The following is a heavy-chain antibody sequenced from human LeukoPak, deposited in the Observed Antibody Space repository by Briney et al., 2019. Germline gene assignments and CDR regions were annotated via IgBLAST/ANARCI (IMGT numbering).Heavy chain of an antibody. J-gene: IGHJ3*02. V-gene: IGHV4-4*02. CDR1: GGSISTNNW. Sequence: SGTLSLTCAVSGGSISTNNWWTWVRQPPGKGLEWIGEIHHSGSTDYNPSLKSRVTISPDKSKHQISLALTSVTAADTAVYFCARAPLSGTYYTDAFDIWGQGTMVTVSS. CDR2: IHHSGST. CDR3: ARAPLSGTYYTDAFDI. D-gene: IGHD1-26*01.